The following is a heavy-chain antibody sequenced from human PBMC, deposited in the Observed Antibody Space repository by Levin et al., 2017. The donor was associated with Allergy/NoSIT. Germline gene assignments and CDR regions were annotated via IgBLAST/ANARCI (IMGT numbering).Heavy chain of an antibody. D-gene: IGHD5-24*01. CDR2: ISYDGSNK. J-gene: IGHJ4*02. Sequence: AGGSLRLSCAASGFTFSSYGMHWVRQAPGKGLEWVAVISYDGSNKYYADSVKGRFTISRDNSKNTLYLQMNSLRAEDTAVYYCAKDYLGDGYNTDYWGQGTLVTVSS. CDR1: GFTFSSYG. V-gene: IGHV3-30*18. CDR3: AKDYLGDGYNTDY.